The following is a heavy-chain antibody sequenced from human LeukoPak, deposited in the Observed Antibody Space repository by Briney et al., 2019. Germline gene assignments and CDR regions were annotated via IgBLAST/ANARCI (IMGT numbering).Heavy chain of an antibody. Sequence: GGSLRLPCAASGFTFSSYWMSWLRQAPGKGLEWVANIKQDGSEKYYVDSAKGRFTISRDNAKNALYLQMNSLRAEDTAVYYCARAPPDSHAQDSELWYFDYWGQGTLVTVSS. V-gene: IGHV3-7*01. D-gene: IGHD3-16*01. J-gene: IGHJ4*02. CDR2: IKQDGSEK. CDR3: ARAPPDSHAQDSELWYFDY. CDR1: GFTFSSYW.